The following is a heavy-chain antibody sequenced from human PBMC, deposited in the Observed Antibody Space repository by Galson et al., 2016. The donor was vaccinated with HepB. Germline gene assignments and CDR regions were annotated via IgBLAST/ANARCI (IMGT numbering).Heavy chain of an antibody. J-gene: IGHJ1*01. CDR3: VRDRARIVAAENWFEF. CDR2: ISSSSTYT. Sequence: SLRLSCAASGFTFSDYYMSWIRQAPGKGLEWVSYISSSSTYTNFADSVQGRFTIFRDNAKNSLYLQMNSLRVEDTAVYYCVRDRARIVAAENWFEFWGQGTLVTVSS. V-gene: IGHV3-11*06. CDR1: GFTFSDYY. D-gene: IGHD6-13*01.